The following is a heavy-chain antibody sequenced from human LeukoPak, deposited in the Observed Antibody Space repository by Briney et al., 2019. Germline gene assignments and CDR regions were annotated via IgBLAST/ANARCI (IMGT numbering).Heavy chain of an antibody. CDR1: GYTFTSYD. V-gene: IGHV1-8*01. J-gene: IGHJ6*03. D-gene: IGHD3-22*01. Sequence: GASVKVSCKASGYTFTSYDINWVRQATGQGLEWMGWMNPNSGNTGYAQKFQGRVTMTRNTSISTAYMELSSLRSEDTAVYYCARDGGGYQGTYYYYYYMDVWGKGTTVTVSS. CDR2: MNPNSGNT. CDR3: ARDGGGYQGTYYYYYYMDV.